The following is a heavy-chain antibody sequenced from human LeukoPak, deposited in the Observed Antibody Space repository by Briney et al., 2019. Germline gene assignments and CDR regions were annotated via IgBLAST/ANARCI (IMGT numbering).Heavy chain of an antibody. D-gene: IGHD2-15*01. V-gene: IGHV1-2*02. CDR1: GHTFTGYY. Sequence: GASVKVSCKASGHTFTGYYMHWVRQAPGQGLEWMGWINPNSGGTNYAQKFQGRVTMTRDTSISTAYMELSRLRSDDTAVYYCAREVGYCSGGSCSDWFDPWGQGTLVTVSS. J-gene: IGHJ5*02. CDR2: INPNSGGT. CDR3: AREVGYCSGGSCSDWFDP.